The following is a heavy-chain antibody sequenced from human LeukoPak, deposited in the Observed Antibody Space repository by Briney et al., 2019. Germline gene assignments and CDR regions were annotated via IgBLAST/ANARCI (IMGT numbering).Heavy chain of an antibody. Sequence: ASVKVSCKASGYTFTSYGISWVRQAPGQGLEWMGWISAYNGNTNYAQKLQGRVTMTTDTSTSTAYMELRSLRSDDTAVYYCARLGPSRSIAARRDYFDYWGQGTLVTVSS. J-gene: IGHJ4*02. CDR1: GYTFTSYG. CDR3: ARLGPSRSIAARRDYFDY. V-gene: IGHV1-18*01. CDR2: ISAYNGNT. D-gene: IGHD6-6*01.